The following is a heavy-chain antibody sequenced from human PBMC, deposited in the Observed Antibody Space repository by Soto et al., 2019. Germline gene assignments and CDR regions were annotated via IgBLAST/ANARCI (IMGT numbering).Heavy chain of an antibody. J-gene: IGHJ6*02. CDR2: ISAYNGNT. D-gene: IGHD5-12*01. CDR1: GYTFTSYG. CDR3: ARLRIVATQDSYYYYGMDV. Sequence: ASVKVSCKASGYTFTSYGISWVRQAPGQGLEWMGWISAYNGNTNYAQKLQGRVTMTTDTSTSTAYMELRSLRSDDTAVYYCARLRIVATQDSYYYYGMDVWGQGTRVTVSS. V-gene: IGHV1-18*04.